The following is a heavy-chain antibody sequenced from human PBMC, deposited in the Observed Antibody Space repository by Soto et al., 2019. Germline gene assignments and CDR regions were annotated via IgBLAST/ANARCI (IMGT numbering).Heavy chain of an antibody. D-gene: IGHD3-10*01. CDR2: ISPYNGYT. Sequence: QVQLVQSGAEVKKPGASVRVSCAASGYSFSNYGISGVRQAPGQGLEWMGWISPYNGYTRGTQKFQDRLTMPTEPSTSTVFMELRSLTSDDTAVYYCARDLSQCAYTQGSGSDWDQGTLVTVSS. CDR3: ARDLSQCAYTQGSGSD. CDR1: GYSFSNYG. J-gene: IGHJ4*02. V-gene: IGHV1-18*01.